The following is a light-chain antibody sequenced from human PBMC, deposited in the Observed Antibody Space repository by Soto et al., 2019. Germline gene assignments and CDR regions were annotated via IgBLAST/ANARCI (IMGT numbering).Light chain of an antibody. CDR2: GAS. Sequence: PGERDTLSCRASQSVGSYLVWYQQKPGQAPRLLIYGASNRATGIPARFSGSGSGTDFTLTISSLEPEDFAVYYCQHRSNGFGQGTKLEIK. J-gene: IGKJ2*01. CDR1: QSVGSY. V-gene: IGKV3-11*01. CDR3: QHRSNG.